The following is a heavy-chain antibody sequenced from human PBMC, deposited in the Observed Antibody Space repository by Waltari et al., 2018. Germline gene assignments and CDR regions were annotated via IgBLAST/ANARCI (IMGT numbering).Heavy chain of an antibody. Sequence: QVQLVQSGAEVKKPGASVKVSCKASGYTFSTYGISWVRQAPGQGLEWMGWISAYNGNTKYAQNLQGRVTMTTDTPTSTAYMELRSLRSDDTALYYCARHGQGVIDAFDIWGQGTMIIVSS. CDR1: GYTFSTYG. V-gene: IGHV1-18*01. CDR2: ISAYNGNT. CDR3: ARHGQGVIDAFDI. J-gene: IGHJ3*02. D-gene: IGHD3-16*02.